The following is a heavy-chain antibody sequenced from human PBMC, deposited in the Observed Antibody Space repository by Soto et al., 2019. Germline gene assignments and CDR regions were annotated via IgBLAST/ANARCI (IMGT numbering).Heavy chain of an antibody. CDR1: GYTFTGYG. CDR3: ASYNRYCSSTSCYVFDY. Sequence: ASVKVSCKASGYTFTGYGISWVRQAPGQGLEWMGWISAYNGNTNYAQKIQGRITKTTDTSTSTAYMELRSMRTDDTAVYYCASYNRYCSSTSCYVFDYWGQGTLVTISS. V-gene: IGHV1-18*01. J-gene: IGHJ4*02. D-gene: IGHD2-2*01. CDR2: ISAYNGNT.